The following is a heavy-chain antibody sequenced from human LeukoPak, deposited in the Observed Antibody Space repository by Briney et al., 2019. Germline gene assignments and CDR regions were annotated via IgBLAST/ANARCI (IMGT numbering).Heavy chain of an antibody. CDR3: AKDFSYNWNDGVLGY. J-gene: IGHJ4*02. V-gene: IGHV3-7*03. D-gene: IGHD1-20*01. CDR1: GFTFSTYW. CDR2: IKEDGSVK. Sequence: GGSLRLSCAASGFTFSTYWMSWVRQAPGKGLERVANIKEDGSVKYYLDSVEGRFTISRDNAKRSLYLQMNSLRAEDTALYYCAKDFSYNWNDGVLGYWGQGTLVTVSS.